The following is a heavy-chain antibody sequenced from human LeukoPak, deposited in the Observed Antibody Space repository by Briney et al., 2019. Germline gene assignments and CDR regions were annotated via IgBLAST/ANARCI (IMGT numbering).Heavy chain of an antibody. J-gene: IGHJ4*02. CDR3: ARGTIERMVDSSGYLDY. V-gene: IGHV4-34*01. D-gene: IGHD3-22*01. CDR1: GGSFSGYY. CDR2: INHSGST. Sequence: KTSETLSLTCAVYGGSFSGYYWSWIRQPPGKGLEWIGEINHSGSTNYNPSLKSRVTISVDTSKNQFSLKLSSVTAADTAVYYCARGTIERMVDSSGYLDYWGQGTLVTVSS.